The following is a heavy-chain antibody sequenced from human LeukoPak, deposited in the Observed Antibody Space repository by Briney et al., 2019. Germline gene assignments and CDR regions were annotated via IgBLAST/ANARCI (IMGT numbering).Heavy chain of an antibody. V-gene: IGHV4-39*01. CDR1: GGAITNDNYY. CDR3: ARLSDY. Sequence: SETLFLTCTVSGGAITNDNYYWGWIRQPPGKGLEWLVSINYSGTTYYNPSLNGRVSMSVDTSRTQFSLRLTSVTAADTAVYYGARLSDYWSQCILVTVSS. CDR2: INYSGTT. J-gene: IGHJ4*02.